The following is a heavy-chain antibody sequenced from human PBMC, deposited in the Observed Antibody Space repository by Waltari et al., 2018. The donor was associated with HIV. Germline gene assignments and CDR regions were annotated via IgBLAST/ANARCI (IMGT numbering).Heavy chain of an antibody. CDR3: ARGSFADIVDYYGFYETPQNWFDS. D-gene: IGHD3-10*01. CDR2: INDSGST. CDR1: GWSFSGNY. J-gene: IGHJ5*01. Sequence: QVQLQQWGAGPVKPSETLTLTCAVYGWSFSGNYWIWLRQPPERGLEWIGEINDSGSTNYNPSLESRVRISVDTSKRQFSLKVTSVTAADTAIYYCARGSFADIVDYYGFYETPQNWFDSWGQGTSVTVSS. V-gene: IGHV4-34*01.